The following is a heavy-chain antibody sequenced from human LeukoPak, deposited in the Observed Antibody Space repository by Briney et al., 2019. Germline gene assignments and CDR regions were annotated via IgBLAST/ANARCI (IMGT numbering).Heavy chain of an antibody. CDR3: ASPIAAAGTLFDY. V-gene: IGHV1-69*06. Sequence: GASVKVSCKASGGTFSSYAISWVRQAPGQGLEWMGGIIPIFGTANYAQKFQGRVTITADKSTSTAYMELSSLRSEDTAVYYCASPIAAAGTLFDYWGQGPWSPSPQ. CDR1: GGTFSSYA. D-gene: IGHD6-13*01. CDR2: IIPIFGTA. J-gene: IGHJ4*02.